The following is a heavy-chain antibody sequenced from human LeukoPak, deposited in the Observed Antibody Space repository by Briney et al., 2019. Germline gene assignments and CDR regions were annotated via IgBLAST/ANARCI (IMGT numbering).Heavy chain of an antibody. D-gene: IGHD3-10*01. V-gene: IGHV4-34*01. CDR2: IDHTGST. J-gene: IGHJ4*02. CDR1: GGSFSGYY. CDR3: ARVRGLWFGVRNNS. Sequence: SETLSLTCAVYGGSFSGYYWSWIRQPPGKGLEWIGEIDHTGSTHYNPSLKSRVTMSVDASKNQFSLKLTFVTAADTAVYYCARVRGLWFGVRNNSWGQGTLVTVSS.